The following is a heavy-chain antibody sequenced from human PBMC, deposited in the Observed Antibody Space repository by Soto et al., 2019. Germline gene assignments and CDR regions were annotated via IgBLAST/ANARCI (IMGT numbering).Heavy chain of an antibody. CDR1: GGSINTFY. V-gene: IGHV4-4*07. CDR3: ARVGFYSAYNFAHGIQLWSFDF. J-gene: IGHJ4*02. Sequence: PSETLSLTCTVSGGSINTFYWSWVRQPAGKGLEWIGRIFSSGSTSFNPSLESRVAMSVDTSKNHFSLYLSSVTAADMAVYYCARVGFYSAYNFAHGIQLWSFDFWGQGALVTVS. D-gene: IGHD5-12*01. CDR2: IFSSGST.